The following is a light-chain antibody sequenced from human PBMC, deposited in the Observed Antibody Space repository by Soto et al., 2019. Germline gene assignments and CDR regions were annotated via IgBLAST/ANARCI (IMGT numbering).Light chain of an antibody. Sequence: DIQMTQSPSTLSASVGDRVTITCRASQSISSWLAWYQQKPGKAPKLPIYDASSLESGVPSRFSGSGSGSEFTLTISSLQPDEFATYYCQQYNSYSQTFGQGTKVEIK. CDR2: DAS. V-gene: IGKV1-5*01. CDR3: QQYNSYSQT. CDR1: QSISSW. J-gene: IGKJ1*01.